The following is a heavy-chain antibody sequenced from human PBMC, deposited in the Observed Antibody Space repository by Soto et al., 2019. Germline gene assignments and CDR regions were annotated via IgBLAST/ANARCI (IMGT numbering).Heavy chain of an antibody. V-gene: IGHV6-1*01. CDR2: TYYRSKWYN. Sequence: SETLSLTCAISADSVSSNSAAWNWIRQSPSRGLEWLGRTYYRSKWYNDYAVSVKSRITINPDTSKNQFSLQLNSVTPEDTAVYYCARVISYYDILTGYQNLDAFDIWGQGTMVTVSS. J-gene: IGHJ3*02. D-gene: IGHD3-9*01. CDR1: ADSVSSNSAA. CDR3: ARVISYYDILTGYQNLDAFDI.